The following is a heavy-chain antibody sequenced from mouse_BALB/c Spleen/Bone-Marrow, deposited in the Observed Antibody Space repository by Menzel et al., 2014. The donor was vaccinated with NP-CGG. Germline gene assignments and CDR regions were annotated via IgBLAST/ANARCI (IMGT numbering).Heavy chain of an antibody. CDR2: IXGDGST. CDR1: GFSLTGYG. V-gene: IGHV2-6-7*01. J-gene: IGHJ4*01. CDR3: ARELGHYAMDY. D-gene: IGHD4-1*01. Sequence: VKLMESGPGLVAPSQSLSITCTVSGFSLTGYGLNWVRQPPGKGLEWLGMIXGDGSTDYNSALKSRLSISKDNSKSQVFLKMNSLQTDDTARYYCARELGHYAMDYWGQGTSVTVSS.